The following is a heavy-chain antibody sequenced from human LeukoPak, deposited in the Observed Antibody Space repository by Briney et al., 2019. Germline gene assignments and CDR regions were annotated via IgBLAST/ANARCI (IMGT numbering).Heavy chain of an antibody. J-gene: IGHJ4*02. Sequence: SETLSLTCTVSGGSISSYYWSWIRQPPGKGPEWIGYIYYSGSTNYNPSLKSRVTISVDTSKNQFSLKLSSVTAADTAVYYCARGPGDYWGQGTLVTVSS. V-gene: IGHV4-59*12. CDR1: GGSISSYY. CDR3: ARGPGDY. CDR2: IYYSGST.